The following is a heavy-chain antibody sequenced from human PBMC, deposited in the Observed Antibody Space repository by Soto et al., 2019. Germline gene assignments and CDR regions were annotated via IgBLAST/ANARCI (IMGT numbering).Heavy chain of an antibody. V-gene: IGHV4-39*02. CDR3: ARRAAHSSGFTDY. CDR2: IYYSGST. CDR1: GGSISSSSYY. D-gene: IGHD6-19*01. Sequence: QLQLQESGPGLVKPSETLSLTCTVSGGSISSSSYYWGWIRQPPGKGLEWIGSIYYSGSTYYNPSLIRRVTTSVVASTNNLSLQMRSAAAAATAVYYCARRAAHSSGFTDYWGQGTLVTVSS. J-gene: IGHJ4*02.